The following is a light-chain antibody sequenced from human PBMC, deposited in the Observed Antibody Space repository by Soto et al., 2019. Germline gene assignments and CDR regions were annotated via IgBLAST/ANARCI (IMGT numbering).Light chain of an antibody. CDR3: QQYVTSSPRT. V-gene: IGKV3-20*01. CDR1: QSVGNNF. Sequence: EIVLTQSPGTLSLSPGERATLSCRASQSVGNNFLAWYQQKPGQAPRLLIYGASSRATGIPDRFSGSGSGTDFTLTISSLEPEDFAVYYCQQYVTSSPRTFGQGTKVEIK. J-gene: IGKJ1*01. CDR2: GAS.